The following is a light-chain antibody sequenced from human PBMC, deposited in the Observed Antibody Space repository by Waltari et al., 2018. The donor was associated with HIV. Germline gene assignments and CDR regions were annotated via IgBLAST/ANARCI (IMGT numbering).Light chain of an antibody. Sequence: EIVVTQSPAPVSVSPGEGATLPCRASHSIGNNLAWHQQRPGKAPRLLIYSASTRATGIPARFSGSGSGTQFTLTIGRLQSEDFAIYYCQHYNSWPYTFGQGTRLEIK. CDR1: HSIGNN. CDR2: SAS. CDR3: QHYNSWPYT. V-gene: IGKV3-15*01. J-gene: IGKJ2*01.